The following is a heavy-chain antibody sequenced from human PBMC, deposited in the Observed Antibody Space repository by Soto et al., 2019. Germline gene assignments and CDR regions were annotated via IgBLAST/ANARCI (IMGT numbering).Heavy chain of an antibody. Sequence: GGSLRLSCAASGFIFENFGMSWVRQAPGKGLEWISSISGSGFKKYYADSVKGRFTISRDDSKSTVYLELNNLSAEDTAVYHCAKNQGVELVPLATVDWFDPWGQGSVVTV. V-gene: IGHV3-23*01. D-gene: IGHD1-26*01. CDR1: GFIFENFG. CDR3: AKNQGVELVPLATVDWFDP. CDR2: ISGSGFKK. J-gene: IGHJ5*02.